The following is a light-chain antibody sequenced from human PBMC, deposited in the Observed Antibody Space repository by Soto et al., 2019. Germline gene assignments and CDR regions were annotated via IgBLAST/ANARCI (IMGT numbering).Light chain of an antibody. CDR1: SSNIGSNY. V-gene: IGLV1-47*01. CDR2: RNN. J-gene: IGLJ1*01. CDR3: AAWDDSLSGYV. Sequence: QSALTQPPSASGTPGQRVTISCSGSSSNIGSNYVYWYQQLPGTAPKLLIYRNNQRPSGVPDRFSGSKSGTSASLAISGLRSEDEADYYCAAWDDSLSGYVFGTVTKVTVL.